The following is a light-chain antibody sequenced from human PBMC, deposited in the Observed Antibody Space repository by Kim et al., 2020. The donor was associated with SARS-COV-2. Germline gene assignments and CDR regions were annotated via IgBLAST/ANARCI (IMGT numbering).Light chain of an antibody. J-gene: IGKJ4*01. CDR3: QQYNKFPT. CDR2: NAA. Sequence: EIVMTQSPATLSASPGERATLTCRASQGIASNLAWYQRKPGQPPRLLIYNAATRTTGIPARFSGNGAGAEYTLTISSLQSEDFAVYYCQQYNKFPTFGGGTKLEI. CDR1: QGIASN. V-gene: IGKV3-15*01.